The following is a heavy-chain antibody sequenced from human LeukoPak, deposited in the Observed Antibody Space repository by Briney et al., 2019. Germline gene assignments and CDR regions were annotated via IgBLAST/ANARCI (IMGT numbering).Heavy chain of an antibody. CDR2: ISYDGSNK. CDR3: AKDLIAAAGNYYFDY. Sequence: GGSLRLSCAASGFTFSSYGMHWVRQAPGKGLEWVAVISYDGSNKYYADSVKGRFTISRDNSKNTLYLQMNSLRAEDTAVYYCAKDLIAAAGNYYFDYWGQGTLVTVSS. D-gene: IGHD6-13*01. CDR1: GFTFSSYG. J-gene: IGHJ4*02. V-gene: IGHV3-30*18.